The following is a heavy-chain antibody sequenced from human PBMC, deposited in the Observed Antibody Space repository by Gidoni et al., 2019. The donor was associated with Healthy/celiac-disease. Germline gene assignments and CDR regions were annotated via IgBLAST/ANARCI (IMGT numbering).Heavy chain of an antibody. CDR3: ATGGIVVVPAATPRYYYYGMDV. J-gene: IGHJ6*02. CDR1: GSTLTALS. V-gene: IGHV1-24*01. CDR2: FDPEDGET. Sequence: QVQLVQSGAAVKKPGASVKVSCKVSGSTLTALSMHWVRQAPGKGLEWMGGFDPEDGETIYAQKFQGRVTMTEDTSTDTAYMELSSLRSEDTAVYYCATGGIVVVPAATPRYYYYGMDVWGQGTTVTVSS. D-gene: IGHD2-2*01.